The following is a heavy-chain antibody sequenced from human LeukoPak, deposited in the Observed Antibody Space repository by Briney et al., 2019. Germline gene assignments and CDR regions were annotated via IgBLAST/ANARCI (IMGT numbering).Heavy chain of an antibody. CDR3: ARVDTAMGH. CDR2: IYYSGST. D-gene: IGHD5-18*01. Sequence: PSETLPLTCTVSGGSISSYYWSWIRQPPGKGLEWIGYIYYSGSTNYNPSLKSRVTISVDTSKNQFSLKLSSVTAADTAVYYCARVDTAMGHWGQGTLVTVSS. V-gene: IGHV4-59*12. J-gene: IGHJ4*02. CDR1: GGSISSYY.